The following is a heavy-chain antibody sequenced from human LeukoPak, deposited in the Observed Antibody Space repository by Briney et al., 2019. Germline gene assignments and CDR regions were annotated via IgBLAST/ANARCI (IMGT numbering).Heavy chain of an antibody. Sequence: GESLKISCKGSGYSFSSNWIGWVRQMPGKGLEWMGIIYPVDSDTRYSPSFQGQVTISADKSINTAYLQWSSLKASDTATYYCARHRPGYCNSTSCYYSYYFDYWGQGTLVAVSS. CDR2: IYPVDSDT. CDR1: GYSFSSNW. V-gene: IGHV5-51*01. D-gene: IGHD2-2*01. CDR3: ARHRPGYCNSTSCYYSYYFDY. J-gene: IGHJ4*02.